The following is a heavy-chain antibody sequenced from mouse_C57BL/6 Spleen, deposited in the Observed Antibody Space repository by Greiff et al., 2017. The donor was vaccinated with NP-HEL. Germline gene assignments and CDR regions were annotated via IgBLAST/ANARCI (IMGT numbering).Heavy chain of an antibody. D-gene: IGHD2-4*01. CDR1: GFNIKDYY. J-gene: IGHJ2*01. Sequence: EVQGVESGAELVKPGASVKLSCTASGFNIKDYYMHWVKQRTEQGLEWIGRIDPEDGETKYAPKFQGKATITADTSSNTAYLQLSSLTSEDTAVYYCAREEIYYDYDGPPFDYWGQGTTLTVSS. V-gene: IGHV14-2*01. CDR2: IDPEDGET. CDR3: AREEIYYDYDGPPFDY.